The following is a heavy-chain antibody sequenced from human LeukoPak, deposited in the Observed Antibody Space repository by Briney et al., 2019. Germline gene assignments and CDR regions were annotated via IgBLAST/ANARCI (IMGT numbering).Heavy chain of an antibody. CDR1: GFTFSSYG. CDR3: GYTNNFYH. J-gene: IGHJ4*02. D-gene: IGHD3-16*02. CDR2: ISYDGSNK. Sequence: GGSLRLSCAASGFTFSSYGMHWVRQAPGKGLEWVAVISYDGSNKYYADSVKGRFTISRDNSKNTLYLQMNSLRAEDTAVYYCGYTNNFYHWGQGTLVVVSS. V-gene: IGHV3-30*03.